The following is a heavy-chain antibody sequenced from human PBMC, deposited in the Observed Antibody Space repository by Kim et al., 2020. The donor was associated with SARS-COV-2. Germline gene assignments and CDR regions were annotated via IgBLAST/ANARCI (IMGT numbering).Heavy chain of an antibody. Sequence: GGSLRLSCAASGFTFSSYAMHWVCQAPGKGLEWVAVISYDGSNKYYADSVKGRFTISRDNSKNTLYLQMNSLRAEDTAVYYCARAGYYYDSSGPGRFDYWGQGTLVTVSS. J-gene: IGHJ4*02. CDR3: ARAGYYYDSSGPGRFDY. CDR2: ISYDGSNK. D-gene: IGHD3-22*01. V-gene: IGHV3-30*04. CDR1: GFTFSSYA.